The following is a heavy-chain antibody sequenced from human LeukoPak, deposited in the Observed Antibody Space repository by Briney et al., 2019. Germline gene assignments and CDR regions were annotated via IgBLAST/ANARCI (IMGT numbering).Heavy chain of an antibody. CDR3: AKGRSSWLPLLY. Sequence: ASVKVSCKASGYTFTGYYMHWVRQAPGQGLEWMGWINPNSGGTNYAQKFQGRVTMTRDTSISTAYMELSSLRSEDTAVYYCAKGRSSWLPLLYWGQGTLVTVSS. J-gene: IGHJ4*02. CDR1: GYTFTGYY. D-gene: IGHD6-13*01. CDR2: INPNSGGT. V-gene: IGHV1-2*02.